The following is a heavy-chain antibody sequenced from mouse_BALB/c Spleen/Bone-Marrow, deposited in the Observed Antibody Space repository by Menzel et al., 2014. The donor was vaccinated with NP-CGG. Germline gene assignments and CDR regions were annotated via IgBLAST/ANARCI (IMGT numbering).Heavy chain of an antibody. J-gene: IGHJ4*01. V-gene: IGHV5-12-1*01. CDR2: ISSGGGST. D-gene: IGHD1-1*01. Sequence: DVHLVESGGGLVKPGGSLKLSCAASGFAFSGYDMSWVRQTPEKRLEWVAYISSGGGSTYYPDTVKGRFTISRDNAKNTLYLQMSSLKSEDTAMYYCARPLYYYGSSPFYAMDYWGQGTSVTVSS. CDR3: ARPLYYYGSSPFYAMDY. CDR1: GFAFSGYD.